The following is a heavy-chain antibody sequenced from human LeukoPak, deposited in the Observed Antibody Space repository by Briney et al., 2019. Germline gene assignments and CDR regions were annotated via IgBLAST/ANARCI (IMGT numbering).Heavy chain of an antibody. D-gene: IGHD4-23*01. CDR1: GFTFSTYS. CDR3: ARDRGKTSPYYYVDV. Sequence: GGSLRLSCAVSGFTFSTYSVHWVRQAPGKGLEWVSSISSSSSYMNYADSVKGRFTISRDNAENSLYLQMNSLRAEDTAVYYCARDRGKTSPYYYVDVWAKGPRSPSP. CDR2: ISSSSSYM. V-gene: IGHV3-21*01. J-gene: IGHJ6*03.